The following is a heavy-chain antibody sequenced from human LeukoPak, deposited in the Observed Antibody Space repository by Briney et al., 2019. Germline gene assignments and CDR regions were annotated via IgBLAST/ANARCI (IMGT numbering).Heavy chain of an antibody. D-gene: IGHD5-24*01. CDR3: ARERRDGYRRFDY. CDR1: GGSIRSSSYY. CDR2: IYYSGST. Sequence: PSETLSPTCTVSGGSIRSSSYYWGWIRQPPGKGLEWIGNIYYSGSTYYSPSLKSRVTISVDTSKNHSSLKLSSVTAADTAVYFCARERRDGYRRFDYWGQGTLVTVSS. V-gene: IGHV4-39*07. J-gene: IGHJ4*02.